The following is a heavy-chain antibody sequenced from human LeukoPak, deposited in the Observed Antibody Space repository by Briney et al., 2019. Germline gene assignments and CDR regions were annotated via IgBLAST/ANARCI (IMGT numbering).Heavy chain of an antibody. CDR1: GFTFSSYA. J-gene: IGHJ6*02. CDR2: VSSNGAKT. D-gene: IGHD6-13*01. V-gene: IGHV3-23*01. CDR3: ARDRFKAGWGYYYGMDV. Sequence: QPGGSLRLSCAASGFTFSSYAITWVRQAPGKGLEWVSAVSSNGAKTYYADSVKGRFTISRDNYKNMVFLQMNSLRAEDTAVYYCARDRFKAGWGYYYGMDVWGQGTTVTVSS.